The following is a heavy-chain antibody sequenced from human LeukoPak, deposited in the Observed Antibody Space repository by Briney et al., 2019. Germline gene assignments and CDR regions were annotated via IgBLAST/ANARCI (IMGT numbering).Heavy chain of an antibody. CDR3: AREPKNCGGDCYVLLDS. CDR2: ITGSGATT. CDR1: GFXFSSHA. J-gene: IGHJ4*02. Sequence: GGSLRLSCAASGFXFSSHAMSWARQAPGKGLKWVSVITGSGATTYYADSVKGRFTISRDNSKNTLHLQMNSLRSEDTAVYYCAREPKNCGGDCYVLLDSWGQGTLVTVSS. V-gene: IGHV3-23*01. D-gene: IGHD2-21*02.